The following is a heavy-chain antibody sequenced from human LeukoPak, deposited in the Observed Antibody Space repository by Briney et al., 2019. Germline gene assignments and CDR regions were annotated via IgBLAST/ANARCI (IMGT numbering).Heavy chain of an antibody. CDR2: ISSSGSTI. CDR1: GFTFSSYE. V-gene: IGHV3-48*03. D-gene: IGHD6-19*01. J-gene: IGHJ6*02. CDR3: ARDAVAGTGSGYYGMDV. Sequence: PGGSLRLSCAASGFTFSSYEMNWVRQAPGKGLEWVSYISSSGSTIYYADSVKGRFTISRDNAKNSPYLQMNSLRAEDTAVYYCARDAVAGTGSGYYGMDVWGQGTTVTVSS.